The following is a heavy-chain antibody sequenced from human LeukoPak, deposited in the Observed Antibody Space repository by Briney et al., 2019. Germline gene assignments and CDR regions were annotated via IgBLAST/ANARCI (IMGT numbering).Heavy chain of an antibody. CDR3: ARVGSSGEYYYYYYMDV. CDR2: VDHTGST. D-gene: IGHD6-13*01. J-gene: IGHJ6*03. V-gene: IGHV4-59*01. CDR1: DDSITMYY. Sequence: PSETLSLTCSVSDDSITMYYWTWIRQPPGKGLEWIGYVDHTGSTNFNPSLNGRVSISRDTTKNLFSLRLRSVTAADTAVYYCARVGSSGEYYYYYYMDVWGKGTTVTISS.